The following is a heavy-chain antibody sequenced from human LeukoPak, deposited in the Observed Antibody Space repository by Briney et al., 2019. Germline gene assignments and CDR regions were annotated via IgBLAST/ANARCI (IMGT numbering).Heavy chain of an antibody. CDR1: GGTFSSYA. D-gene: IGHD2-15*01. CDR3: ARDEDSGTRIYCSGGSCQYYYYYYGMDV. CDR2: IIPIFGTA. Sequence: GSSVKVSCKASGGTFSSYAISWVRQAPGQGLGWMGGIIPIFGTANYAQKFQGRVTITADESTSTAYMELSSLRSEDTAVYYCARDEDSGTRIYCSGGSCQYYYYYYGMDVWGQGTTVTVSS. J-gene: IGHJ6*02. V-gene: IGHV1-69*01.